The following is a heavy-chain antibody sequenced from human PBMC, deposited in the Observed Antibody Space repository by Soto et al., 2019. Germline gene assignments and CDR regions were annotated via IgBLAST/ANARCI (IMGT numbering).Heavy chain of an antibody. V-gene: IGHV1-69*12. J-gene: IGHJ4*02. D-gene: IGHD2-21*02. CDR1: GGTFSSYA. Sequence: QVQLVQSGAEVKKPGSSVKVSCKASGGTFSSYAISWVRQAPGQGLEWMVGIIPIFGTANYAQKFQGRVTITADESTSTAYMELSSLRSEDTAVYYCARISGGDCGGDCCQLGYWGQGTLVTVSS. CDR3: ARISGGDCGGDCCQLGY. CDR2: IIPIFGTA.